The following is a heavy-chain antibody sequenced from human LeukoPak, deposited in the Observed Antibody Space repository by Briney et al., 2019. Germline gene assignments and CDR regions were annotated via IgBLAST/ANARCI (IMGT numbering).Heavy chain of an antibody. CDR1: GYTLTELS. CDR2: FDPEGGET. CDR3: ATAYIVVVPAAITY. V-gene: IGHV1-24*01. J-gene: IGHJ4*02. D-gene: IGHD2-2*02. Sequence: ASVKVSCKVSGYTLTELSMHWVRQAPGKGLEWMGGFDPEGGETIYAQKFQGRVTMTEDTSTDTAYMELSSLRSEDTAVYYCATAYIVVVPAAITYWGQGTLVTVSS.